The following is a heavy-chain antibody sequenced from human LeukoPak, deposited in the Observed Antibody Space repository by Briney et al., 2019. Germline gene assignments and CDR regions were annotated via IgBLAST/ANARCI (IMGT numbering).Heavy chain of an antibody. Sequence: GGSLRLSCAASGFTFSSYAMSWVRQAPGKGLEGVSAISGSGGSTYYADSVKGRFTISRDNSKNTLYLQMNSLRAEDTAVYYCAKTRPIVVVPAAMSGDFDYWGQGTLVTVYS. CDR3: AKTRPIVVVPAAMSGDFDY. CDR2: ISGSGGST. D-gene: IGHD2-2*01. J-gene: IGHJ4*02. V-gene: IGHV3-23*01. CDR1: GFTFSSYA.